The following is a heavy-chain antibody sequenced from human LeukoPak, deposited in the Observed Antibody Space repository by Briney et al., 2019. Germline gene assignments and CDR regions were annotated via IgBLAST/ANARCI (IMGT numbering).Heavy chain of an antibody. J-gene: IGHJ4*01. CDR1: GFTFSSYG. CDR3: AKPSGSGVDY. D-gene: IGHD1-26*01. V-gene: IGHV3-30*02. CDR2: IRYDGSHE. Sequence: GGSLRLSCAASGFTFSSYGMHWVRQAPGKGLEWVAFIRYDGSHEYYADSVKGRFTISRDNSKNTLYLQMNSVRGEDTALYYCAKPSGSGVDYWGQGTRVTVSS.